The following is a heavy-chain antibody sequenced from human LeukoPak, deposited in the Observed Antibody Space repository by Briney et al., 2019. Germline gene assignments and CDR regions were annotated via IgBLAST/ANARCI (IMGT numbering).Heavy chain of an antibody. CDR3: APSPAEYQLVDY. CDR1: GFTFSSYA. J-gene: IGHJ4*02. Sequence: GGSLRLSCAASGFTFSSYAMSWVRQAPGKGLEWSAISGSGGSTYYADSVKGRFTISRDNSKNTLYLQMNSLRAEDTAVYYCAPSPAEYQLVDYWGQGTLVTVSS. V-gene: IGHV3-23*01. CDR2: ISGSGGST. D-gene: IGHD2-2*01.